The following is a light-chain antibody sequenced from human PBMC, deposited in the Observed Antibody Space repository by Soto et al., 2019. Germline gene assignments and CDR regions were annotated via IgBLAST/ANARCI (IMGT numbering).Light chain of an antibody. Sequence: EIVLTQSPATLSLSPGERATLSCRASETIRGLLAWYQQRPGQPPRLLIYGASSRATGIPDRFSGSGSGTGFTLTITRLEPEDFAVEYCQQYGSSLAWTFGQGTKVDIK. CDR2: GAS. J-gene: IGKJ1*01. CDR3: QQYGSSLAWT. V-gene: IGKV3-20*01. CDR1: ETIRGL.